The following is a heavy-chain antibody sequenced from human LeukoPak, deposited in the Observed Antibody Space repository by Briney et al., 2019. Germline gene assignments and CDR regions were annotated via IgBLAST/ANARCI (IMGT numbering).Heavy chain of an antibody. D-gene: IGHD1-26*01. CDR3: AGRKVDANVGWFDP. J-gene: IGHJ5*02. V-gene: IGHV4-59*08. Sequence: SETLSLTCTASGGSISSYYWSWIRQPPGKGLGWIGYIYYSGSTNYNPSLKSRVTISVDTSKNQFSLKLSSVTAADTAVYYCAGRKVDANVGWFDPWGQGTLVTVSS. CDR1: GGSISSYY. CDR2: IYYSGST.